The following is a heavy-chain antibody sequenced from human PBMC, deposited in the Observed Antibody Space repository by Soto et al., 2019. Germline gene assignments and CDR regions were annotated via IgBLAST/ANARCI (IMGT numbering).Heavy chain of an antibody. CDR3: ARLDYGLDV. Sequence: VGSLRLSCAASGFTFSSYSMNWVRQAPGKGLEWLSSINSGSGARYYADSVKGRFTISRDNAKNSLYLQMNSLRDEDTAVYYCARLDYGLDVWGQGTTVTVSS. CDR1: GFTFSSYS. V-gene: IGHV3-48*02. CDR2: INSGSGAR. J-gene: IGHJ6*02.